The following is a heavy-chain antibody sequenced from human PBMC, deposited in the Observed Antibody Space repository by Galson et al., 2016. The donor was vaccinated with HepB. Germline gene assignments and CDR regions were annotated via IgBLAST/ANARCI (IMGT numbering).Heavy chain of an antibody. CDR2: ISSSSSHI. J-gene: IGHJ4*02. V-gene: IGHV3-21*01. CDR1: GFIFSIYS. CDR3: ARDKWEVPAAELDY. Sequence: SLRLSCAASGFIFSIYSMNWVRQAPGKGLEWVSSISSSSSHIYYADSVKGRFTISRDNAKNSLYLQMNGLRAEDTAVYYCARDKWEVPAAELDYWGQGILVTVSS. D-gene: IGHD2-2*01.